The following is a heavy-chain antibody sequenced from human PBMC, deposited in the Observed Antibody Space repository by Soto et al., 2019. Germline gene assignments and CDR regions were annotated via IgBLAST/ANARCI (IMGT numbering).Heavy chain of an antibody. J-gene: IGHJ4*02. V-gene: IGHV4-39*01. CDR3: ATWGSLLWFGELLPIDY. D-gene: IGHD3-10*01. CDR2: IYYSGST. Sequence: SETLSLTCTVSGGSISSSSYYWGWIRQPPGKGLEWIGSIYYSGSTYYNPSLKSRVTISVDTSKNQFSLKLSSVTAADTAVYYCATWGSLLWFGELLPIDYWGQGTLVTVSS. CDR1: GGSISSSSYY.